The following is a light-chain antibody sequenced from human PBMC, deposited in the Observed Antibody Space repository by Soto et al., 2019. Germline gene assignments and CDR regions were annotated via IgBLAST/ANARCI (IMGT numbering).Light chain of an antibody. J-gene: IGKJ1*01. CDR2: AAS. V-gene: IGKV1-39*01. Sequence: DIHMTQSPSSLSASVGARVTITWRASQSISTYLNWYQQKAGLAPKLLIYAASSLQSGVPSRFSGSGSGTDFTLTISSLQPEDFATYYCQQTYSTPPTFGQGTKVDIK. CDR1: QSISTY. CDR3: QQTYSTPPT.